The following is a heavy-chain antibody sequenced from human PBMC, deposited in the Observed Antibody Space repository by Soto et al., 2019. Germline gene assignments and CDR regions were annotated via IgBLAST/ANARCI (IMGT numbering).Heavy chain of an antibody. CDR2: IVPSLDTT. D-gene: IGHD3-16*02. J-gene: IGHJ6*02. CDR3: ARWPQPRYTADPYAVDV. V-gene: IGHV1-69*11. CDR1: GGTFSSSG. Sequence: QVHLVQSGTEVKKPGSSVKVSCKASGGTFSSSGFSWVRQAPGQGLEWMGMIVPSLDTTNYAQKFQARVTITADEVTITAYMELRSLRSADTAVYYCARWPQPRYTADPYAVDVWGQGTRVIVSS.